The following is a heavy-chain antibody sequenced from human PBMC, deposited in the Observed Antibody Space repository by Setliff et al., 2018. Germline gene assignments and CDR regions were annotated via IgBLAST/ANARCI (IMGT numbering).Heavy chain of an antibody. CDR3: ATLGYSSGWYGDFDC. V-gene: IGHV3-73*01. D-gene: IGHD6-19*01. CDR2: VRTQGSTYAT. J-gene: IGHJ3*01. Sequence: GESLRLSCAASGFTFSAVALHWVRQAPGRGLEWLGRVRTQGSTYATSYAASVEGRFIIARDDSKNTTYLQMNSLRVEDTALYYCATLGYSSGWYGDFDCWGQGTMVTVSS. CDR1: GFTFSAVA.